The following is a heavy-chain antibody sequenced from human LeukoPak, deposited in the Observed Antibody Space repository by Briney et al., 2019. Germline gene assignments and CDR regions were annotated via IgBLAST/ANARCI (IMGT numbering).Heavy chain of an antibody. CDR3: AKGWDISGYPSRGAFDI. CDR2: IYSGGNT. J-gene: IGHJ3*02. D-gene: IGHD3-22*01. CDR1: GFTVSSNY. Sequence: PGGSLRLSCAASGFTVSSNYMSWVRQAPGKGLEWVSVIYSGGNTYYADSVKGRFTISRGNSKNTLYLQMNSLRAEDTAVYYCAKGWDISGYPSRGAFDIWGRGTMVTVSS. V-gene: IGHV3-53*01.